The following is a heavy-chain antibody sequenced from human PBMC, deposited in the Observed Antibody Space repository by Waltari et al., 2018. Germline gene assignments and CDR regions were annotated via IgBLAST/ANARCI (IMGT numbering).Heavy chain of an antibody. CDR3: ARDSYYYYYGMDV. CDR1: GGSISRGSYY. CDR2: IYTSGST. V-gene: IGHV4-61*02. Sequence: QVQLQESGPGLVKPSQTLSLTCTVSGGSISRGSYYWSWTRQPAGKGLEWIGRIYTSGSTNYNPSLKSRVTISVDTSKNQFSLKLSSVTAADTAVYYCARDSYYYYYGMDVWGQGTTVTVSS. J-gene: IGHJ6*02.